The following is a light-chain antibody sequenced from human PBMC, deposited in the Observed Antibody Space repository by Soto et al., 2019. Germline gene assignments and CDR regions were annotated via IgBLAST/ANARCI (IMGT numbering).Light chain of an antibody. CDR3: SSFTISRNTVI. Sequence: QSVLTQPASVSGSPGQSITISCTGTSSDLDSNNYVSWYQYHPGKAPKLMIYDVSNRPSGISNRFSGSKSGNTASLTISGLQAEDEADYYCSSFTISRNTVIFGGGTKLT. J-gene: IGLJ2*01. CDR2: DVS. CDR1: SSDLDSNNY. V-gene: IGLV2-14*01.